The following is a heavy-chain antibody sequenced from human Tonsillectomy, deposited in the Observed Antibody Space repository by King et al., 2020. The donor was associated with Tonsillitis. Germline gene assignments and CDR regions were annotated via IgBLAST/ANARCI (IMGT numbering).Heavy chain of an antibody. D-gene: IGHD3-10*01. V-gene: IGHV1-69*01. J-gene: IGHJ4*02. CDR1: GGIFSSSA. Sequence: VQLVQSGAEVKKPGSSVKVSCRASGGIFSSSAISWGRQAPGQGLECMGGITPLLRTANLAQKFQGRVTISADESTGTAYMELSSLKSLDTAVYYCARGYGSGTYVYWGQGTLVTVSS. CDR2: ITPLLRTA. CDR3: ARGYGSGTYVY.